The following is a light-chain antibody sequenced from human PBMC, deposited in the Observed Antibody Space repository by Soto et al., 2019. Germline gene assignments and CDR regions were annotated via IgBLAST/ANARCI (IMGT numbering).Light chain of an antibody. V-gene: IGKV1-12*01. CDR1: QDIVGR. J-gene: IGKJ1*01. CDR3: LQVYSFPRT. Sequence: DIQMTQSPSSVSASVGDRITITCRASQDIVGRLAWFQQKPGKAPQYLIQAASILQSGVPSRFSGSGSGTEFILTINNLQPEDFASYFCLQVYSFPRTFGLGTKVDIK. CDR2: AAS.